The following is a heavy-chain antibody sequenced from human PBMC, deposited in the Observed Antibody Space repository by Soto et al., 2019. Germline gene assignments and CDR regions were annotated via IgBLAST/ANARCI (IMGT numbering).Heavy chain of an antibody. D-gene: IGHD2-15*01. J-gene: IGHJ4*02. V-gene: IGHV4-31*03. Sequence: TLSLTCTVSGGSISSGGYYWSWIRQHPGKGLEWIGYIYYSGSTYYNPSLKSRVTISLDTSKNQFSLKLSSVTAADTAVYYCARVFFGGNCYPNYWGQGTLVTVSS. CDR2: IYYSGST. CDR1: GGSISSGGYY. CDR3: ARVFFGGNCYPNY.